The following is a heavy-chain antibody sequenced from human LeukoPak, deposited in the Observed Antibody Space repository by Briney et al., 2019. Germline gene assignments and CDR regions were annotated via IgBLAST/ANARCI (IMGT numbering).Heavy chain of an antibody. V-gene: IGHV3-23*01. J-gene: IGHJ4*02. CDR2: ISGSGGST. CDR3: ARAPTAVGYCSSSSCQADY. D-gene: IGHD2-2*01. Sequence: GGSLRLSCAASGFTFANHAMSWVRQAPGKGLEWVSAISGSGGSTYYADSVKGRFTISRDNSKNTLYLQMNSLRAEDTAVYYCARAPTAVGYCSSSSCQADYWGQGTLVTVSS. CDR1: GFTFANHA.